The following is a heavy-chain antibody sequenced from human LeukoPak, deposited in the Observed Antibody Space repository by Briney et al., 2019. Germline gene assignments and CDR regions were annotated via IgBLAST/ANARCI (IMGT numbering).Heavy chain of an antibody. CDR1: GGSISSISYY. CDR3: ARDWEWLVRGDYYGMDV. Sequence: PSETLSLTCTVSGGSISSISYYWGWIRQPPGKGLEWIGSFYYSENTYYNPSLKSRVTISLDTSKNQFSLKLSSVTAADTAVYYCARDWEWLVRGDYYGMDVWGQGTTVTVSS. D-gene: IGHD6-19*01. J-gene: IGHJ6*01. CDR2: FYYSENT. V-gene: IGHV4-39*07.